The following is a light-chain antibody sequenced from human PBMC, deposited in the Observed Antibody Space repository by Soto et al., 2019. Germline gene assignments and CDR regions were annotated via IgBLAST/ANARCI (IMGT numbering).Light chain of an antibody. Sequence: QSVLTQPPSASGSPGQSVTISCTGTSSDVGGYNYVSWYQQYPGKVPKLMIYEVNKRPSGVPDRFSGSKSGNTASLTVSGLQAEDEADDYCTSYAGGNNVFGTGTKVTVL. V-gene: IGLV2-8*01. CDR1: SSDVGGYNY. CDR2: EVN. CDR3: TSYAGGNNV. J-gene: IGLJ1*01.